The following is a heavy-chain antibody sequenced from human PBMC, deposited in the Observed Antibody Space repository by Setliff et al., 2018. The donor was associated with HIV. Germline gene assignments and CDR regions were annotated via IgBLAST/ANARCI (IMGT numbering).Heavy chain of an antibody. D-gene: IGHD5-12*01. CDR3: ARSRRDGYNLEAFDI. CDR1: GYSFTSYW. CDR2: IYPGDSDT. V-gene: IGHV5-51*01. J-gene: IGHJ3*02. Sequence: PGASLKISCKGSGYSFTSYWIGWVRQMPGKGLERMGIIYPGDSDTRYSPSFQGQVTISADKSISTAYLQWSTLKASDTAVYYCARSRRDGYNLEAFDIWGQGTMVTVSS.